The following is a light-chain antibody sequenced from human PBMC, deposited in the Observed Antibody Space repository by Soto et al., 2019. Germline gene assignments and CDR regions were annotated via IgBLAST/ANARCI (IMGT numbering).Light chain of an antibody. CDR3: QQYGSSPET. CDR2: GAS. CDR1: QSVSSSY. V-gene: IGKV3-20*01. J-gene: IGKJ2*01. Sequence: EIVLTQSPGTLSLSPGERATLSCRASQSVSSSYLAWYQQKPGQAPRLLIYGASSRATGIPDRFSGSGSGTDFTLTISRREPEEFAVYYCQQYGSSPETFGQGTKLEIK.